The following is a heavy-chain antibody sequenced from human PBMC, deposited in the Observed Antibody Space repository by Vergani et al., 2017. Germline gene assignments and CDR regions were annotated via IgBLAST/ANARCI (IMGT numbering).Heavy chain of an antibody. J-gene: IGHJ6*02. Sequence: QVPLQQWGAGLLKPSETLSLTCAVYGGSFSGYYWSWIRQPPGKGLEWIGEINHSGSTNYNPSLKSRVTISVDTSKNQFSLKLSSVTAADTAVYYCARGLTVVVVAATRGMDVWGQGTTVTVSS. CDR1: GGSFSGYY. CDR2: INHSGST. CDR3: ARGLTVVVVAATRGMDV. V-gene: IGHV4-34*01. D-gene: IGHD2-15*01.